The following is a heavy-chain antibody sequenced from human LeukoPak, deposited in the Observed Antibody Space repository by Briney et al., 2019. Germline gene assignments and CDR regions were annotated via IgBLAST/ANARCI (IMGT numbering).Heavy chain of an antibody. V-gene: IGHV4-4*07. J-gene: IGHJ3*02. CDR1: GGSISSYY. CDR3: ARGWNSGYDRAAAFDI. Sequence: SETLSLTCTVSGGSISSYYWSWIRQPAGTALEWIGRIYNSGTITYNPSLKSRVTMSVDTCKNQSSLKLSTVTAADTAVYYCARGWNSGYDRAAAFDIWGEGTMVTVSS. CDR2: IYNSGTI. D-gene: IGHD5-12*01.